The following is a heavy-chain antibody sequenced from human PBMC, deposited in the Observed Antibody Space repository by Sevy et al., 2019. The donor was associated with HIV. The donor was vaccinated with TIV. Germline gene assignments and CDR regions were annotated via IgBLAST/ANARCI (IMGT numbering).Heavy chain of an antibody. J-gene: IGHJ4*02. CDR3: AKGGIACSGETCYLE. V-gene: IGHV3-30*18. CDR1: GFTFSRFG. D-gene: IGHD2-15*01. Sequence: GGSLRLSCVASGFTFSRFGMHWVRQAPGKGLEWVAVISDDGTNKYYGDSVKGRCTISRDNFKNTVYLQMNSLRAEDTAIYYCAKGGIACSGETCYLEWGQGTLVTVSS. CDR2: ISDDGTNK.